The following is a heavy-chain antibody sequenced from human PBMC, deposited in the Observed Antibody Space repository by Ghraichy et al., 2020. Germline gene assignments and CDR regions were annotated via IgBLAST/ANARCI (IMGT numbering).Heavy chain of an antibody. J-gene: IGHJ6*02. CDR2: LFYTGTT. CDR1: GGSIRSSSYY. CDR3: ATDSADDSRGDYRRESFYYGMDV. V-gene: IGHV4-39*07. Sequence: SETLSLTCSVSGGSIRSSSYYWGWIRQPPGKALEWIGNLFYTGTTYYNPSLKSRVVISLDTSQNQFSLKLNSVTAADTAVYYCATDSADDSRGDYRRESFYYGMDVWGQGTAVTVSS. D-gene: IGHD3-22*01.